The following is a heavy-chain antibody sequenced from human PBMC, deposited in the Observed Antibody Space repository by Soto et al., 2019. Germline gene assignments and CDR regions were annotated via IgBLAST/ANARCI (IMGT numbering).Heavy chain of an antibody. Sequence: EVQLVQSGAEAKKPGESLKISCKGSGYSFTSYWIGWVRQMPGKGLEWMGIIYPGDSDTRYSPSFQGQVTISADKSISTAYLQWSSLKASDTAMYYCARRSSGWALYWYFDLWGRGTLVTVSS. J-gene: IGHJ2*01. D-gene: IGHD6-19*01. CDR1: GYSFTSYW. CDR3: ARRSSGWALYWYFDL. CDR2: IYPGDSDT. V-gene: IGHV5-51*01.